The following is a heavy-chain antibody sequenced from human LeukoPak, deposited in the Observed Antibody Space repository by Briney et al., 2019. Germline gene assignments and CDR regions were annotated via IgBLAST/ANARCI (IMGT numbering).Heavy chain of an antibody. Sequence: PGGSLRLSCATSGFTFSTYGMHWVRQAPGKGLEWVSYISGSSNSIYYADSVKGRFTISRDNAKNSLYLQMNSLRAEDTAVYYCARDVGYRSWFDPWGQGTPVIVSS. V-gene: IGHV3-48*01. CDR1: GFTFSTYG. J-gene: IGHJ5*02. D-gene: IGHD5-18*01. CDR2: ISGSSNSI. CDR3: ARDVGYRSWFDP.